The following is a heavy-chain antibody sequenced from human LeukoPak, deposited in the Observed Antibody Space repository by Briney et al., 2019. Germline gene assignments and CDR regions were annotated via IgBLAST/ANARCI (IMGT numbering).Heavy chain of an antibody. J-gene: IGHJ4*02. CDR2: INRSGST. CDR3: MITSGY. V-gene: IGHV4-34*01. D-gene: IGHD3-16*01. CDR1: GGSFSGYY. Sequence: SETLSLTCAVYGGSFSGYYWSWIRQPPGKGLEWIGEINRSGSTNYNLSLKSRVTISVDTSKNQFSLKLTSVTAADTAVYYCMITSGYWGQGTLVTVSS.